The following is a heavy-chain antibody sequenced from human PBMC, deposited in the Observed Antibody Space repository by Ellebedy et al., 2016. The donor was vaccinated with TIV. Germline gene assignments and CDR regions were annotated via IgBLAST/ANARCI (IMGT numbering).Heavy chain of an antibody. V-gene: IGHV4-59*08. Sequence: SETLSLXXTVSGGSISSDYCNWIRQPPGKALEWIGYMHYSGSTNYNPSLKSRVTISVDTSKNQLFLNVNAVTAADTAVYYCARIRGGLQLWSVWGQGILVTVSS. J-gene: IGHJ4*02. CDR1: GGSISSDY. D-gene: IGHD2-21*01. CDR3: ARIRGGLQLWSV. CDR2: MHYSGST.